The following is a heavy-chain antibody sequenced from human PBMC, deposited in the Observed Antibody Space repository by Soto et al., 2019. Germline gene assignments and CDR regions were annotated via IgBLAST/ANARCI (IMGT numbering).Heavy chain of an antibody. D-gene: IGHD6-19*01. Sequence: PGESLKISCKGSGYSFTSYWIGRVRQMPGKGLEWMGIIYPGDSDTRYSPSFQGQVTISADKSISTAYLQWSSLKASDTAMYYCARGTRAGYYYYGMDVWGQGTTVTVSS. V-gene: IGHV5-51*01. CDR2: IYPGDSDT. CDR3: ARGTRAGYYYYGMDV. J-gene: IGHJ6*02. CDR1: GYSFTSYW.